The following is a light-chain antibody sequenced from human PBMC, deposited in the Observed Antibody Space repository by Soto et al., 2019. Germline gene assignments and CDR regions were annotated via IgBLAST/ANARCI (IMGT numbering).Light chain of an antibody. Sequence: ELTKYPCSLSLSPGDTATLACKASQRFSAYYFAWYGQNPGHAPTIVXXTGXNRATAIPDRFRGSGGGTDFTLIISRMEPEDFVGYYCQYYGSSHSHTFGQGTRLEIK. CDR2: TGX. CDR3: QYYGSSHSHT. J-gene: IGKJ5*01. CDR1: QRFSAYY. V-gene: IGKV3-20*01.